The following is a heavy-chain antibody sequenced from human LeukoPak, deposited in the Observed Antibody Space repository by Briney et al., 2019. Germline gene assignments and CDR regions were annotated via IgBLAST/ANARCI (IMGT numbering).Heavy chain of an antibody. J-gene: IGHJ4*02. CDR1: GYTFTSYG. Sequence: ASVKVSCKASGYTFTSYGISWVRQAPGQGLEWMGWISAYNGNTNYAQKLQGRVTMTTDTSTSTAYMELRSLRSDDTAVYYCARGFYVTVVTPLNYWGQGTLVTVSS. CDR2: ISAYNGNT. D-gene: IGHD4-23*01. V-gene: IGHV1-18*01. CDR3: ARGFYVTVVTPLNY.